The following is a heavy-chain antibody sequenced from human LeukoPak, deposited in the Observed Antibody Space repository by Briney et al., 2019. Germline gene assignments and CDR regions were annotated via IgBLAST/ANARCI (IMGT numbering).Heavy chain of an antibody. D-gene: IGHD3-22*01. Sequence: SETLSLTCTVSGGSISSGSYYWSWIRQPAGKGLEWIGRVDSSGKTNYNPSLKSRVTVSVETSKNEFSLEVRSVTAADTAVYYCARAIDSSGYFDYWGQGTLVTVSS. V-gene: IGHV4-61*02. CDR2: VDSSGKT. CDR1: GGSISSGSYY. CDR3: ARAIDSSGYFDY. J-gene: IGHJ4*02.